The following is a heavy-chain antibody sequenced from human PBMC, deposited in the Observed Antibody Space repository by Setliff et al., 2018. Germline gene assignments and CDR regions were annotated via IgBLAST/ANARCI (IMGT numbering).Heavy chain of an antibody. Sequence: SETLSLTCAVYGGSFNVYFWSWIRQPPGKGLEWVGEISHSGSTNYNPSLKSRVTMSLDSSKNQFSLNLNSVTAADTAVYYCVKNPLTMPRGFFEYWGRGTLVTVSS. D-gene: IGHD3-3*01. CDR3: VKNPLTMPRGFFEY. CDR2: ISHSGST. CDR1: GGSFNVYF. J-gene: IGHJ4*02. V-gene: IGHV4-34*01.